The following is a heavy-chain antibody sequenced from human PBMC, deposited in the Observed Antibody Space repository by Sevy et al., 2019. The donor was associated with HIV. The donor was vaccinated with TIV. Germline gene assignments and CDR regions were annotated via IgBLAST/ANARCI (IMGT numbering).Heavy chain of an antibody. V-gene: IGHV3-21*01. CDR1: GFTFSSYS. CDR3: AGGRIAASTDYYYMDV. D-gene: IGHD6-13*01. Sequence: GGSLRLSCAASGFTFSSYSMNWVRQAPGKGLEWVSSISSSSSYIYYADSVKGRFTSSRDNAKNSLYLQMNSLRAEDTAVYYCAGGRIAASTDYYYMDVWGKGTTVTVSS. J-gene: IGHJ6*03. CDR2: ISSSSSYI.